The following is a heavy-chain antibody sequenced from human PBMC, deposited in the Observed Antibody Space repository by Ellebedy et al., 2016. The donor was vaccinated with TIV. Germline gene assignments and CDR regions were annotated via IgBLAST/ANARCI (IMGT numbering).Heavy chain of an antibody. CDR1: GFTVSSHY. V-gene: IGHV3-23*01. CDR2: ISGSGGST. Sequence: GGSLRLSCAASGFTVSSHYMSWVRQAPGKGLEWVSAISGSGGSTYYADSVKGRFTISRDNSKNTLYLQMNSLRAEDTAVYYCARDHVSGWALGFWGQGTLVTVSS. J-gene: IGHJ4*02. CDR3: ARDHVSGWALGF. D-gene: IGHD6-19*01.